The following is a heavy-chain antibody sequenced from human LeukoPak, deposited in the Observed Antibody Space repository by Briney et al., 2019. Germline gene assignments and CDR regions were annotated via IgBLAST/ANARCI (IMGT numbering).Heavy chain of an antibody. CDR2: INSDGSSA. Sequence: PGGSLRLSCAASGFTFSSYWMHWVRQAPGKGLVWVSRINSDGSSATYADSVKGRFTISRDNAKNTLYLQMSSLRAEDTALYYCATELLTLLDYWGQGTLVTVSS. CDR3: ATELLTLLDY. CDR1: GFTFSSYW. V-gene: IGHV3-74*01. J-gene: IGHJ4*02. D-gene: IGHD3-9*01.